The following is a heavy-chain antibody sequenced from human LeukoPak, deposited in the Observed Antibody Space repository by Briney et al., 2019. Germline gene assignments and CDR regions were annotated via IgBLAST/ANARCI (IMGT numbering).Heavy chain of an antibody. Sequence: GGSLRLSCSASGFTFSSNWMSWVRQAPGKGLEWVANIKPDGSEKYYVDSMKGRFTISRDNAKNSLFLQMNSLRGEDTAVYYCASPSLSQSGDYWGQGTLVTVSS. J-gene: IGHJ4*02. CDR2: IKPDGSEK. D-gene: IGHD1-26*01. CDR3: ASPSLSQSGDY. V-gene: IGHV3-7*05. CDR1: GFTFSSNW.